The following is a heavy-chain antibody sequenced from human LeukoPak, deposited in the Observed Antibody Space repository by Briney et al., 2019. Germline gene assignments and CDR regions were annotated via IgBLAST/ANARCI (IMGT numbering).Heavy chain of an antibody. J-gene: IGHJ4*02. D-gene: IGHD3-9*01. CDR2: IYYSGNT. V-gene: IGHV4-39*07. Sequence: PSETLSLTCTVSGGSISSSSYYWGWIRQPPGKGLEWIGSIYYSGNTYYNPSLKSRVTISVDTSKNQFSLKLSSVTAADTAVYYCVGDFDWLSHLDYWGQGTLVTVSS. CDR3: VGDFDWLSHLDY. CDR1: GGSISSSSYY.